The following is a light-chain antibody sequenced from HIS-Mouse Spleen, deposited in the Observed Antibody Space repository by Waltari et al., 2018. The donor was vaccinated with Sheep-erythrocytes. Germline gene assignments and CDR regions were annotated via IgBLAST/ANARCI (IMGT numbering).Light chain of an antibody. CDR1: QSVSSN. J-gene: IGKJ2*01. Sequence: EIVMTQSPATLSVSPGERATLSCRASQSVSSNLAWYQQKPGQAPRLLIYGASTRATGSPARFSGSGSGTDFTLKISRVEAEDVGVYYCMQALQTPVGYTFGQGTKLEIK. CDR3: MQALQTPVGYT. V-gene: IGKV3-15*01. CDR2: GAS.